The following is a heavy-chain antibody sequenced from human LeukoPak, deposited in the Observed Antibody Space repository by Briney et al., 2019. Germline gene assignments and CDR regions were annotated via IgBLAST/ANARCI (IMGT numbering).Heavy chain of an antibody. CDR1: GFTFSSYA. J-gene: IGHJ4*02. V-gene: IGHV3-23*01. D-gene: IGHD2/OR15-2a*01. CDR2: ISGSGGNT. Sequence: PGGSLRLSSAASGFTFSSYAMSWVRQAAGKGLEWVSAISGSGGNTYYADSVRGRFTISRDDSKNTLYVQMNSLRAEDTAVYYCAKGGVIVERGFDYWVQGTLVTVSS. CDR3: AKGGVIVERGFDY.